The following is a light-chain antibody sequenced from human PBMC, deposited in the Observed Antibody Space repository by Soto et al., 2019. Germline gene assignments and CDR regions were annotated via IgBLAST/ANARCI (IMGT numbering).Light chain of an antibody. CDR1: QRVSSAY. CDR3: QQSGSSFYT. Sequence: EIGLTQSPGTLSLSPGERATLSCRASQRVSSAYLAWYQQIPGQAPRLLIYGASSRATGIPDRFSGSGSGTDFTLTISGLEPEDFAVYYCQQSGSSFYTFGQGTKLEMK. J-gene: IGKJ2*01. V-gene: IGKV3-20*01. CDR2: GAS.